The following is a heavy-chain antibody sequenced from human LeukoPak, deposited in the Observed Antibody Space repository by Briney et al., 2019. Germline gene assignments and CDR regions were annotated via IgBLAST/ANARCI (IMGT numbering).Heavy chain of an antibody. CDR2: INYSGST. CDR3: ARIAVTDYFDY. V-gene: IGHV4-59*01. CDR1: GGSISSYY. Sequence: SETLSLTCTVSGGSISSYYWSWIRQPPGKGLERIGYINYSGSTNYNPSLKSRVTIAVDTSKNQFSLKLSSVTAADTAVYYCARIAVTDYFDYWGQGTLVTVSS. J-gene: IGHJ4*02. D-gene: IGHD6-19*01.